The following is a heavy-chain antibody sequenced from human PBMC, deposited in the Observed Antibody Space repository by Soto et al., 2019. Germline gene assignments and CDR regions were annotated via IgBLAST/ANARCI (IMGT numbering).Heavy chain of an antibody. CDR3: ASAHSSGSYSGAFDI. V-gene: IGHV3-30-3*01. CDR2: ISHDGSTN. D-gene: IGHD3-22*01. Sequence: QVQLVESGGGVVQPGRSLRLSCAASVFKLSSYAMHWVRQAPGKGLEWVGVISHDGSTNSYTDSVKGRFTISRDISQNTLYLQLNSLKVEDTALYYCASAHSSGSYSGAFDIWGHGTLVTVSS. CDR1: VFKLSSYA. J-gene: IGHJ3*02.